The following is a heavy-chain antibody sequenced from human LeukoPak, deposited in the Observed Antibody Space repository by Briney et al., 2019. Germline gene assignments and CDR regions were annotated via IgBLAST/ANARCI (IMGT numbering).Heavy chain of an antibody. CDR1: GFNFSNYW. CDR3: ARALSHCLDY. D-gene: IGHD3-16*01. V-gene: IGHV3-7*01. J-gene: IGHJ4*02. CDR2: VKQDGSEK. Sequence: AGGSLRLSCVVSGFNFSNYWMNWVRQAPGKGLEWVANVKQDGSEKYYVDSVKGRFSISRDNAKKSLYLQMNSLRAEDTAVYYCARALSHCLDYWGQGTLVTVSS.